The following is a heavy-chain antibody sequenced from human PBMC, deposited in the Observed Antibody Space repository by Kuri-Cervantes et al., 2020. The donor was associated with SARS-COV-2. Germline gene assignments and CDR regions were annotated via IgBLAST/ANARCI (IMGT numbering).Heavy chain of an antibody. Sequence: GESLKISCAASGFTFSSYSMNWVRQASGKGLEWVGRVGTKTNNYATDSAASVKGRFIISRDDSKNTAYLQMSSLKTDDTAVYYCTSRLAKWASDFDYWGQGALVTVSS. CDR3: TSRLAKWASDFDY. D-gene: IGHD1-26*01. CDR1: GFTFSSYS. CDR2: VGTKTNNYAT. J-gene: IGHJ4*02. V-gene: IGHV3-73*01.